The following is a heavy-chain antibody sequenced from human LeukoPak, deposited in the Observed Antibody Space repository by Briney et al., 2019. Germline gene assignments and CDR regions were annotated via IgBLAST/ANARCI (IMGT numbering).Heavy chain of an antibody. V-gene: IGHV3-20*04. D-gene: IGHD6-13*01. Sequence: PGGSLRLSCAASGFTFDDYGMSWVRQAPGKGLEWGSCINLNGGSTGYADSVKGRFTISRDNAKNSLYLQMNSLRAEDTALYYCASGLIAAAGTAGYWGQGTLVTVSS. CDR3: ASGLIAAAGTAGY. CDR1: GFTFDDYG. J-gene: IGHJ4*02. CDR2: INLNGGST.